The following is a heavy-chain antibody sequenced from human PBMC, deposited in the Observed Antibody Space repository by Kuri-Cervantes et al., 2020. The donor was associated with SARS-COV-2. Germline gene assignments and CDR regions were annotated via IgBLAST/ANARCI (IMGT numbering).Heavy chain of an antibody. Sequence: GSLRLSCTVFGGSISSYYWSWIRQPAGKGLEWIGRIHTSGSTNYNPSLKSRVTMSVDTSKNQFSLKLSSVTAADTAVYYCARCLAAAGSPPPAYYYYMDVWGKGTTVTVSS. D-gene: IGHD6-13*01. CDR1: GGSISSYY. CDR3: ARCLAAAGSPPPAYYYYMDV. J-gene: IGHJ6*03. CDR2: IHTSGST. V-gene: IGHV4-4*07.